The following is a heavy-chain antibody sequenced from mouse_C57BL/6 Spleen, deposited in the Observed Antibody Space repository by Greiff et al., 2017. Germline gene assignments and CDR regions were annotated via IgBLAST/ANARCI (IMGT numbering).Heavy chain of an antibody. CDR3: TRYGYDVEDYFDY. CDR2: IDPETGGT. CDR1: GYTFTDYE. Sequence: VNLVESGAELVRPGASVTLSCKASGYTFTDYEMHWVKQTPVHGLEWIGAIDPETGGTAYNQKFKGKAILTADKSSSTAYMELRSLTSEDSAVYYCTRYGYDVEDYFDYWGQGTTLTVSS. V-gene: IGHV1-15*01. D-gene: IGHD2-2*01. J-gene: IGHJ2*01.